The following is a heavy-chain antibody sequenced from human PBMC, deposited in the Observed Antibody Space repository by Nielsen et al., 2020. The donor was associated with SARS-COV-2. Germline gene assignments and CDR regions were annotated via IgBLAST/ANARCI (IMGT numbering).Heavy chain of an antibody. J-gene: IGHJ6*02. D-gene: IGHD3-3*01. CDR2: IYYSGST. V-gene: IGHV4-59*13. CDR3: ARDSRLYYDFWTPPTVSYYYGMDV. Sequence: PGKGLEWIGYIYYSGSTNYNPSLKSRVTISVDTSKNQFSLKLSSVTAADTAVYYCARDSRLYYDFWTPPTVSYYYGMDVWGQGTTVTVSS.